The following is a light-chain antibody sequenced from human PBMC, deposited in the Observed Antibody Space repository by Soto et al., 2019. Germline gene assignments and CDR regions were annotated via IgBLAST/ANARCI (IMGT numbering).Light chain of an antibody. CDR2: DTN. Sequence: QAVVTQEPSLTVSPGGTVTLTCGSSTGAVTSAHYPYWLQQKPGQAPRTLIFDTNNKHSWTPARFSGSLLGGKAALTLSGAQPEDVAEYYCLLSYTDARPVFGGGTKLTVL. CDR3: LLSYTDARPV. CDR1: TGAVTSAHY. J-gene: IGLJ3*02. V-gene: IGLV7-46*01.